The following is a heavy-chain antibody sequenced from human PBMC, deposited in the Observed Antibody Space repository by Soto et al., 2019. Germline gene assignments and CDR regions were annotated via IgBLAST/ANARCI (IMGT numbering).Heavy chain of an antibody. J-gene: IGHJ1*01. Sequence: EVQILESGGGLVQPGGSLRLSCSASGVDFSSYAMSWVLQAPGKGLDWVSSITDTGDSTYYSDSVKGRVTVSRDNSKHTRFLQMNSLRVEDTAIYYCAKDAAGLVAARFEHWGQGSLVTVSS. CDR1: GVDFSSYA. CDR3: AKDAAGLVAARFEH. V-gene: IGHV3-23*01. CDR2: ITDTGDST. D-gene: IGHD6-19*01.